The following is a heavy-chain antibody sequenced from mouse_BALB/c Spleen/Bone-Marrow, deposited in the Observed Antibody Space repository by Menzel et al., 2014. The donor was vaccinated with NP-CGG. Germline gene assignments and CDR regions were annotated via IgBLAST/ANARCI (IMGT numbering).Heavy chain of an antibody. CDR2: SNPNIGGT. CDR3: VRSRYWDY. CDR1: GYTFTDYT. Sequence: EVKLMESGPELVKPGASVKIFCKTSGYTFTDYTIHWVKQSHGKSLEWIGHSNPNIGGTTYNQKFKCKATLTVDKSSSTAYMEFRSLTSEDSAVYYCVRSRYWDYWGQGTTLTVSS. V-gene: IGHV1-18*01. J-gene: IGHJ2*01. D-gene: IGHD4-1*01.